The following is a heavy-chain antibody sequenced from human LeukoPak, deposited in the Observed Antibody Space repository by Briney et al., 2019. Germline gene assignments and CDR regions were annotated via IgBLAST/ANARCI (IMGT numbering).Heavy chain of an antibody. D-gene: IGHD2-15*01. J-gene: IGHJ4*02. Sequence: SETLSLTCTVSGDSISSYYWSWIRQPPGKGLEWIGSIYYSGSTYYNPSLKSRVTISLDTSKNQFSLRLSSVTAADTAVYYCARANCGGGSCYSDYWGQGTLVTVSS. CDR3: ARANCGGGSCYSDY. CDR1: GDSISSYY. CDR2: IYYSGST. V-gene: IGHV4-59*06.